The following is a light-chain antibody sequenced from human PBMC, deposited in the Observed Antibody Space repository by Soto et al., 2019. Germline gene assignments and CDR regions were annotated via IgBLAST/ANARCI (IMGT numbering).Light chain of an antibody. CDR3: QQYESSPST. CDR2: GAS. J-gene: IGKJ2*02. CDR1: QSVSSSY. Sequence: EIVLTQSPGTLSLSPGERATLSCRASQSVSSSYLAWYQQRPGQAPRLLIYGASSRATGIPGRFSGSGSGTDFTLTISRLEPEDFAVYYCQQYESSPSTFGQGTKLEIK. V-gene: IGKV3-20*01.